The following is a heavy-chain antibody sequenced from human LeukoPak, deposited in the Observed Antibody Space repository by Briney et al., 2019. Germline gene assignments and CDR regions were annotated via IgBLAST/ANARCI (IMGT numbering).Heavy chain of an antibody. CDR3: ARDIVAAGLFFDY. J-gene: IGHJ4*02. D-gene: IGHD6-13*01. CDR1: GFTFSDYY. CDR2: IRGSGGDI. V-gene: IGHV3-11*04. Sequence: GGSLRLSCAASGFTFSDYYMGWIRQAPRKGLEWVSYIRGSGGDIHYADSVKDRFTISRDNAKSSLYLQMNSLRAEDTAVYYCARDIVAAGLFFDYWGQGTLVTVSS.